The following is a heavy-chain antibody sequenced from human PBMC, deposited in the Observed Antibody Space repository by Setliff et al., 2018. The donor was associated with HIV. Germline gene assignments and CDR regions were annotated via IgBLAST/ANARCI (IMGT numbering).Heavy chain of an antibody. CDR1: EFTLSDHY. Sequence: GGSLRLSCEASEFTLSDHYMDWVRQAPGKGPEWFGRIRPKRKSSTTEYAASVKGRFTISRDDSKNALYLQMNSLKSEDTAVYYCTRHVDSGTYMEVWGRGTTVTVSS. V-gene: IGHV3-72*01. J-gene: IGHJ6*03. D-gene: IGHD5-18*01. CDR2: IRPKRKSSTT. CDR3: TRHVDSGTYMEV.